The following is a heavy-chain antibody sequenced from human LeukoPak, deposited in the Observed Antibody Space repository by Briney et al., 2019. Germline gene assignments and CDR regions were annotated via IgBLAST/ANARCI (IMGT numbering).Heavy chain of an antibody. CDR2: IYNDGST. D-gene: IGHD2-2*02. CDR1: GFTVNRNY. CDR3: ARDSCSSTSCYTPQWFDF. J-gene: IGHJ4*02. V-gene: IGHV3-66*02. Sequence: PGGSLRLSCAASGFTVNRNYMSWVRRAPGKGLEWVSVIYNDGSTYYADSVKGRFTISRDNSKNTLYLQMNSLRAEDTAVYYCARDSCSSTSCYTPQWFDFWGQGTLVTVSS.